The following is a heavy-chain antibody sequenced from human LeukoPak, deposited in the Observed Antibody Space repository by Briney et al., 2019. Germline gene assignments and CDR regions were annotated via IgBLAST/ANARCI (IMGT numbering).Heavy chain of an antibody. V-gene: IGHV4-59*13. D-gene: IGHD3-3*01. J-gene: IGHJ4*02. Sequence: PSETLSLTCSVYGGSISGYWSWIRHPPGKGVEWMAYVSYSGNTNYSTSLKNRVSISVDPSNNPFSLQLRSVTAADTAFYSSARAGRFTSGRSYFFDTWGQGTLVTVS. CDR2: VSYSGNT. CDR1: GGSISGY. CDR3: ARAGRFTSGRSYFFDT.